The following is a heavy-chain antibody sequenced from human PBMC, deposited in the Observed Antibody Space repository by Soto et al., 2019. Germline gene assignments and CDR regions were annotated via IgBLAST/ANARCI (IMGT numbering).Heavy chain of an antibody. CDR2: IYYSGST. CDR3: ARRYDFWSGYNYFVF. D-gene: IGHD3-3*01. J-gene: IGHJ4*01. V-gene: IGHV4-39*01. Sequence: HSGCPSISGTVFGGSFSSSRYYWGWIQQHPGKGREWIGSIYYSGSTYYIPSLKSRVTMSVDTSKIQFSLKRCSVTAVVTAVFYCARRYDFWSGYNYFVFWGHGPLVPVSS. CDR1: GGSFSSSRYY.